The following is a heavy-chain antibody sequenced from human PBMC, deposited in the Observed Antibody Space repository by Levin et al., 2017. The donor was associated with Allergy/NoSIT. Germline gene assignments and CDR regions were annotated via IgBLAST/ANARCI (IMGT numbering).Heavy chain of an antibody. D-gene: IGHD2-21*02. V-gene: IGHV3-53*01. CDR3: ARVPFGRGGDPPNWFDP. J-gene: IGHJ5*02. Sequence: GESLKISCAASGFTVSSHYMSWVRQAPGKGLEWVSVIYSGGSTYYADSVKGRFTISRDNSKNTLYLQMNSLRAEDTAVYYCARVPFGRGGDPPNWFDPWGQGTLVTVSS. CDR2: IYSGGST. CDR1: GFTVSSHY.